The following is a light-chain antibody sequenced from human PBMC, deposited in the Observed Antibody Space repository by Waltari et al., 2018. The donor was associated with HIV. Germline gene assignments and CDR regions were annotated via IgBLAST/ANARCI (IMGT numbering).Light chain of an antibody. CDR1: SSDVGGYNY. Sequence: QYALTQPASVSGSPGQSLTISCTGTSSDVGGYNYVSWYQQHPGKAPKLMIYDVTNRPSGVSNRFSGSKSGNTASLTISGLQLEDEADYYCSSYTSSSTWVFGGGTKLTVL. J-gene: IGLJ3*02. CDR3: SSYTSSSTWV. V-gene: IGLV2-14*03. CDR2: DVT.